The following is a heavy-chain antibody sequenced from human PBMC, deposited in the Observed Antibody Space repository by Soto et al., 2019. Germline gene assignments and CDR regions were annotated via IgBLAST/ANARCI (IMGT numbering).Heavy chain of an antibody. V-gene: IGHV2-5*01. CDR2: IYWNDDS. J-gene: IGHJ5*02. CDR1: GFSLTTGGAG. CDR3: PHRGYGNSPGNNWSAP. Sequence: SGPTLVNPTQTLTLTCTFSGFSLTTGGAGVGWIRQPPGKALEWLALIYWNDDSRYSPSLKSRLTITKDTSKNQVVLRMTNMDPGDTPKYYWPHRGYGNSPGNNWSAPGGKEILVTVPS. D-gene: IGHD4-17*01.